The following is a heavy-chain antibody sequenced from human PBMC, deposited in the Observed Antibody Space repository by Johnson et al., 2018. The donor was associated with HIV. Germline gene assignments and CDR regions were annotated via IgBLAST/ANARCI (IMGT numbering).Heavy chain of an antibody. Sequence: QMLLVESGGGVVQPGRSLRLSCAASGFTFSSYGLHWVRQAPGKGLEWVAFIRYDGSNKYYADSVKGRFTISRDNSKNTLYLQMNSLRAEDTAVYDCAKDIIPHYNFWSGYYDAFDIWGQGTMVTVSS. CDR3: AKDIIPHYNFWSGYYDAFDI. CDR2: IRYDGSNK. V-gene: IGHV3-30*02. J-gene: IGHJ3*02. CDR1: GFTFSSYG. D-gene: IGHD3-3*01.